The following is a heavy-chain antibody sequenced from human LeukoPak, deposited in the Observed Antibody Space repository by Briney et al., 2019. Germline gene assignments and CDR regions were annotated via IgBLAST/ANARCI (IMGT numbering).Heavy chain of an antibody. CDR2: IYYTAGS. CDR3: GRGLRYSESYVVEY. CDR1: GGSVIADNYF. D-gene: IGHD1-26*01. V-gene: IGHV4-30-4*08. Sequence: SETLSLTCTVSGGSVIADNYFWSWTRQPPGEGLEWIGYIYYTAGSYYNPSLKSRVTMSIDASTNQFSLKLNSVTAADTAVYHCGRGLRYSESYVVEYWGLGTLATVSS. J-gene: IGHJ4*02.